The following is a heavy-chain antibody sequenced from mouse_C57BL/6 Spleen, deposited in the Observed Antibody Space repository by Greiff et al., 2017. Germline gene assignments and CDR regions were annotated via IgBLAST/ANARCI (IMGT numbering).Heavy chain of an antibody. Sequence: VQLQQSGAELVKPGASVKISCKASGYAFSSYWMNWVQQRPGKGLEWIGQIYPGDGATNYNGKFKGKATLTADKSSSTAYMQLSSLTSEDSAVYFCASPSMVTNWYFDVWGTGTTVTVSS. V-gene: IGHV1-80*01. CDR3: ASPSMVTNWYFDV. J-gene: IGHJ1*03. CDR1: GYAFSSYW. D-gene: IGHD2-2*01. CDR2: IYPGDGAT.